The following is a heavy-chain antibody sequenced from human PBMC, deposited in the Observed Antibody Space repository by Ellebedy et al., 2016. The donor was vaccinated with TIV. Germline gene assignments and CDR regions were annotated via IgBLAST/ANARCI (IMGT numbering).Heavy chain of an antibody. CDR1: GFTFSSYA. V-gene: IGHV3-30-3*01. Sequence: GESLKISXAASGFTFSSYAMHWVRQAPGKGLEWVAVISYDGSNKYYADSVKGRFTISRDNSKNTLYLQMNSLRAEDTAVYYCARDIAARRLDYWGQGILVTVSS. CDR3: ARDIAARRLDY. D-gene: IGHD6-6*01. CDR2: ISYDGSNK. J-gene: IGHJ4*02.